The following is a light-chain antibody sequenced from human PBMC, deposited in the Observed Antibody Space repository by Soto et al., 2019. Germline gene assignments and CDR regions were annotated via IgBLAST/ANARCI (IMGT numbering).Light chain of an antibody. CDR3: QKYNSDPPT. J-gene: IGKJ1*01. V-gene: IGKV1-27*01. CDR1: QGISNY. Sequence: IQMTQSPSSLAASLGDRVTITCRASQGISNYLEWYQQKPGKVPKLLIYAASTLQSGVPSRFSGSGSGTDFTLTISSLQPEDVATYYCQKYNSDPPTFGQGTKVDIK. CDR2: AAS.